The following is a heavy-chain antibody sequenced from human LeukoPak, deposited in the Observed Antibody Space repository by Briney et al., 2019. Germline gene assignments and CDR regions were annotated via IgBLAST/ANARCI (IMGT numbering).Heavy chain of an antibody. V-gene: IGHV4-59*01. CDR2: IYYSGST. CDR3: ARAPMVRGVISPNYYYYYGMDV. J-gene: IGHJ6*02. Sequence: SETLSLTCTVSGGSISSYYWSWIRQPPGKGLEWIGYIYYSGSTNYNPSLKSRVTISVDTSKNQFSLKLSSVTAADTAVYYCARAPMVRGVISPNYYYYYGMDVWGQGTTVTVSS. D-gene: IGHD3-10*01. CDR1: GGSISSYY.